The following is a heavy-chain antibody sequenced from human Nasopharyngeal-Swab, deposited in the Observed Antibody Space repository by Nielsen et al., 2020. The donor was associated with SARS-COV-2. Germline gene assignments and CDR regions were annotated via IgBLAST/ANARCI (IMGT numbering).Heavy chain of an antibody. J-gene: IGHJ6*03. D-gene: IGHD3-3*01. CDR3: ARAPDYDFWSGIYYYYYYYMDV. V-gene: IGHV1-18*04. CDR2: ISAYNGNT. CDR1: GYTFTSYG. Sequence: ASVKVSCKASGYTFTSYGISWVRQAPGQGLEWIGWISAYNGNTNYAQKLQGRVTMTTDTSTSTAYMELRSLRSDDTAVYYCARAPDYDFWSGIYYYYYYYMDVWGKGTTVTVSS.